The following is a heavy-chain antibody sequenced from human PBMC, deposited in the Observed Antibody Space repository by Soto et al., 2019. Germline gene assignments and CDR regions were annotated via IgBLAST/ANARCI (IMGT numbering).Heavy chain of an antibody. J-gene: IGHJ1*01. CDR3: ARAPYSSSWYLSEYFQH. Sequence: GGSLRLSCAASGFTFSSYAMHWVRQAPGKGLEWVAVISYDGSNKYYADSVKGRFTISRDNSKNTLYLQMNSLRAEDTAVYYCARAPYSSSWYLSEYFQHWGQGTLVTVSS. CDR2: ISYDGSNK. D-gene: IGHD6-13*01. V-gene: IGHV3-30-3*01. CDR1: GFTFSSYA.